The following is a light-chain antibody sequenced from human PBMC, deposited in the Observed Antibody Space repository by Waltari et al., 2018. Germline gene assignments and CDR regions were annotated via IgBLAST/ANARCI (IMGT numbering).Light chain of an antibody. Sequence: DIQMTQSPSSLSASVGDRVTITCQASHPVAHYLNWYQQKPGKAPKLLIYDVSNLQSGGPSRFSGTGSGTKFTFTISALQADDIGTYYCQQYESLPLTFGGGTKVEIK. CDR2: DVS. CDR3: QQYESLPLT. CDR1: HPVAHY. V-gene: IGKV1-33*01. J-gene: IGKJ4*01.